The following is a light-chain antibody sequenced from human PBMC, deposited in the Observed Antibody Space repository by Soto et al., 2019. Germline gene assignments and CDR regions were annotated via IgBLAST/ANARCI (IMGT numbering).Light chain of an antibody. CDR3: QHYNNWPRT. V-gene: IGKV3-15*01. CDR1: QSVSSN. J-gene: IGKJ1*01. Sequence: EIVMTQSPATLSVSPGERATLSCRVSQSVSSNLAWYQQKPGQAPRLLLYGTSTRATGIPARFSGSGSGTEFTLTISSLQSEDFAVYYCQHYNNWPRTFGQGTKVEIK. CDR2: GTS.